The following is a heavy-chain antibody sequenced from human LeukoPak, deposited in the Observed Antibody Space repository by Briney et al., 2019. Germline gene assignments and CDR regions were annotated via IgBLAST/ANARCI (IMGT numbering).Heavy chain of an antibody. Sequence: PGGSLRLSCAASGFTFSNSFMSWVRQAPGEGLEWVGRSRNKADSYTAEYATSVRGRFTISRDESKNSLYLQSSSLETEDAAVYYCATSSWYRLAYWGQGSLVTVSS. D-gene: IGHD6-13*01. J-gene: IGHJ4*02. CDR3: ATSSWYRLAY. CDR1: GFTFSNSF. CDR2: SRNKADSYTA. V-gene: IGHV3-72*01.